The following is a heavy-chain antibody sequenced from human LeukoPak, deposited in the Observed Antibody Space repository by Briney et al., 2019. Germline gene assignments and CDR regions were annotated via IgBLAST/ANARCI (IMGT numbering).Heavy chain of an antibody. Sequence: SVTVSVTCAVYGWSISGYYWSWIRQRPGKGLEWIGEVTHSGSTNYNPSLKSRVTISVDTSKNQFSLKLSSVTAADTAVYYCARGPFVVVTATNYNWFDPWGQGTLVTVSP. D-gene: IGHD2-21*02. CDR2: VTHSGST. CDR3: ARGPFVVVTATNYNWFDP. CDR1: GWSISGYY. J-gene: IGHJ5*02. V-gene: IGHV4-34*01.